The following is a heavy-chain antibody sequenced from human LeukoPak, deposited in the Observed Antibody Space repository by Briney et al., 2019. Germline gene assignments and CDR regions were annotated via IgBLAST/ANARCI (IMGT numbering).Heavy chain of an antibody. V-gene: IGHV4-31*03. CDR3: ARAPKGMTTVRYYYYYYMDV. CDR1: SGSITSGGYY. D-gene: IGHD4-11*01. Sequence: SETLSLTCTVSSGSITSGGYYWNWIRQHPGKGLEWIGYFYYIGSTFYNPSLKSRVTMSVDTSKNQFSLKLSSVTAADTAVYYCARAPKGMTTVRYYYYYYMDVWGKGTTVTVSS. J-gene: IGHJ6*03. CDR2: FYYIGST.